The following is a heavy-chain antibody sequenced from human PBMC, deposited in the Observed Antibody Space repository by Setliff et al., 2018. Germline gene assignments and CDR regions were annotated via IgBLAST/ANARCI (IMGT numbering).Heavy chain of an antibody. D-gene: IGHD3-10*01. CDR2: ISPSGST. CDR1: GASISSGGYY. J-gene: IGHJ4*02. V-gene: IGHV4-61*09. Sequence: SETLSLTCTVSGASISSGGYYWTWIRQPAGKALEWIGHISPSGSTTYNPSLKSRVTISPDTSKNHFSLKVNSVTAAATALYYCARSPSSGAYWNPRPFYSDYWGQGTLVTVSS. CDR3: ARSPSSGAYWNPRPFYSDY.